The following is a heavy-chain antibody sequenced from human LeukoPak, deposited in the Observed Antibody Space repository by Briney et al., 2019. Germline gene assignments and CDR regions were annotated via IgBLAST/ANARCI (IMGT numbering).Heavy chain of an antibody. CDR2: ISSSSSYI. CDR3: ARARSSYGYGDAFDI. V-gene: IGHV3-21*01. Sequence: GGSLRLSCAASGFTFSSYSMNWVRQAPGRGLEWVSSISSSSSYIYYADSVKGRFTISRDNSKNTLYLQMNSLRAEDTAVYYCARARSSYGYGDAFDIWGQGTMVTVSS. D-gene: IGHD5-18*01. J-gene: IGHJ3*02. CDR1: GFTFSSYS.